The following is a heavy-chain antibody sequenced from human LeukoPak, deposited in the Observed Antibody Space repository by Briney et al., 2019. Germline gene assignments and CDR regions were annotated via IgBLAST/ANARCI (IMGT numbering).Heavy chain of an antibody. CDR3: ARDYWNDGHGMDV. D-gene: IGHD1-1*01. CDR1: GYTFTSYG. V-gene: IGHV1-18*01. Sequence: ASVKVSCKASGYTFTSYGISWVRQAPGQGLEWMGWISAYNGNTNYAQKLQGRVTMTADTSTSTADMELRSLRSDDTAVYYCARDYWNDGHGMDVWGQGTSVTVSS. J-gene: IGHJ6*02. CDR2: ISAYNGNT.